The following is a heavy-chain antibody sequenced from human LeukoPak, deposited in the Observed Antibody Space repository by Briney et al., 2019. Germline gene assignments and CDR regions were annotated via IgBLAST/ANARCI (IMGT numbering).Heavy chain of an antibody. CDR2: ISYDGSNK. CDR1: GFTFSSYA. J-gene: IGHJ4*02. Sequence: GGSLRLSCAASGFTFSSYAMHWVRQAPGKGLEWVAVISYDGSNKYYADSVKGRFTISRDNSKNTLYLQMNSLRAENTAVYYCAREADFWSGYYNYFDYWGQGTLVTVSS. D-gene: IGHD3-3*01. CDR3: AREADFWSGYYNYFDY. V-gene: IGHV3-30-3*01.